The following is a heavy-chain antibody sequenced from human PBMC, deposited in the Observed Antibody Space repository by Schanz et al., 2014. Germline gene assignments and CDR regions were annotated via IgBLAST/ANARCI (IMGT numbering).Heavy chain of an antibody. J-gene: IGHJ4*02. V-gene: IGHV3-30-3*01. CDR1: GFTFSSYA. CDR2: ISNDGSIK. Sequence: QVQLLQFGGGVVQPGRSLRLSCAASGFTFSSYAMHWVRQAPGQGLEWVTLISNDGSIKYYADAVEGRFTISRDNSRNTRYLQMNSERTEDTAVYNCASPSGYRDYGTYFDFWGQGTLVTVSS. D-gene: IGHD4-17*01. CDR3: ASPSGYRDYGTYFDF.